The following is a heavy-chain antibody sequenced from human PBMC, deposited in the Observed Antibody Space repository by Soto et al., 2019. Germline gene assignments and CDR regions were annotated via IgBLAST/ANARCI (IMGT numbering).Heavy chain of an antibody. CDR1: GFTFSSYA. D-gene: IGHD4-17*01. Sequence: GGSLRLSCAASGFTFSSYAMSWVRQAPEKGLEWVSAISGSGGSTYYADSVKGRFTISRDNSKNTLYLQMNSLRAEDTAVYYCAKDFTVTTASKFDYWGQGTLVTVSS. V-gene: IGHV3-23*01. J-gene: IGHJ4*02. CDR2: ISGSGGST. CDR3: AKDFTVTTASKFDY.